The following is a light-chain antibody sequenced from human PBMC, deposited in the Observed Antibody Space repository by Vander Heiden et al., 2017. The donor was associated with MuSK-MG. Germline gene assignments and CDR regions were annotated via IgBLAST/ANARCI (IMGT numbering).Light chain of an antibody. Sequence: EIVLTQSPGTLSLSPGERATLSCRASQSIGRDLVWYQQTPGQAPRLLIYDISSRATGIPDRFSGSGSGTDFTLTISRLEPEDFAVYYCQQDSISSWTFGQGTKVEIK. J-gene: IGKJ1*01. CDR2: DIS. CDR3: QQDSISSWT. V-gene: IGKV3-20*01. CDR1: QSIGRD.